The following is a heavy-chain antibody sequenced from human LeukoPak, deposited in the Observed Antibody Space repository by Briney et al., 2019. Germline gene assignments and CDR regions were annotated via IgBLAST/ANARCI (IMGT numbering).Heavy chain of an antibody. CDR1: GGTFSSYA. V-gene: IGHV1-69*05. Sequence: SVKVSCKASGGTFSSYAISWVRQAPGQGLEWMGGIIPIFGTANYAQKFQGRVTITTDESTSTAYMELSSLRSEDTAVYYCARSDARYCDFWSGYLGRYYFDYWGQGTLVTVSS. D-gene: IGHD3-3*01. CDR2: IIPIFGTA. J-gene: IGHJ4*02. CDR3: ARSDARYCDFWSGYLGRYYFDY.